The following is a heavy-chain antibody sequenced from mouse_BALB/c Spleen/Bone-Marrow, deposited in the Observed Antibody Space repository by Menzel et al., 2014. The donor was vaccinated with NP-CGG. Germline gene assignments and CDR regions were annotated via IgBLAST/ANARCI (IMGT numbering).Heavy chain of an antibody. D-gene: IGHD1-2*01. Sequence: QVQLQQSGAELVKPGTSVKLSCKASGYTFTSYYIYWVKQRPGQGLKWIGEINPSNGGTNFNEKFKSKATLTVDKSSSTAYMQLGSLTSEDSAVYYCTRLSLLRGYFDYWGKAPLSQSPQ. CDR3: TRLSLLRGYFDY. CDR2: INPSNGGT. J-gene: IGHJ2*01. V-gene: IGHV1S81*02. CDR1: GYTFTSYY.